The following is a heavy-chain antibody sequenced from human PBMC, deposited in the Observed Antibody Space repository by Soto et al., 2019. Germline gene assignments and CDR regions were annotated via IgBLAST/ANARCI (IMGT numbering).Heavy chain of an antibody. V-gene: IGHV3-11*01. CDR2: ISSSGSTI. J-gene: IGHJ3*02. CDR3: AREGSGWYSAAFDI. CDR1: GFTFSDYY. Sequence: GGSLRVSCAASGFTFSDYYMSWIRQAPGKGLEWVSYISSSGSTIYYADSVKGRFTISRDNAKNSLYLQMNSLRAEDTAVYYCAREGSGWYSAAFDIWGQGTMVTVSS. D-gene: IGHD6-19*01.